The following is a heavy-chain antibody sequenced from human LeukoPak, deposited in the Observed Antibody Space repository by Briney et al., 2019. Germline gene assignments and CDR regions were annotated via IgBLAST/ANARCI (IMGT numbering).Heavy chain of an antibody. J-gene: IGHJ6*02. D-gene: IGHD6-13*01. Sequence: GGCLSLSSAASGLTSAAYAIHWVRESAGQDVEWVSGISWASVSTYYEDSVKGQFTISIDNSKNTLYLQMNSLRAEDTAVYYCANAGRDSSSTNYCGMDVWGQGTTVTVSS. CDR1: GLTSAAYA. CDR3: ANAGRDSSSTNYCGMDV. CDR2: ISWASVST. V-gene: IGHV3-43D*03.